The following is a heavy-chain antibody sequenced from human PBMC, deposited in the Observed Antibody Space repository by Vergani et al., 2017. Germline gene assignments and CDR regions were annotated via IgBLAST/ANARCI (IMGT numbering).Heavy chain of an antibody. V-gene: IGHV4-61*02. D-gene: IGHD2-15*01. Sequence: QVQLQESGPGLVKPSQTLSLTSTVSGGSITSHNYYWSWIRQPAGKGLESIVRIHTSGSTNYTPSLKGRVTMSEDTSKNQLSLNLTSVTAAETAVYFCARGSCLGGSYYKPLFDYWGQGLLVTVSS. J-gene: IGHJ4*02. CDR3: ARGSCLGGSYYKPLFDY. CDR1: GGSITSHNYY. CDR2: IHTSGST.